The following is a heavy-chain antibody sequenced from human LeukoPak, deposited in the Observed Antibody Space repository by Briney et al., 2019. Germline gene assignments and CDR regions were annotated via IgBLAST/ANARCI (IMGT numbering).Heavy chain of an antibody. J-gene: IGHJ4*02. D-gene: IGHD5-12*01. CDR2: IYYSGST. CDR1: GGSISSYY. V-gene: IGHV4-59*01. Sequence: LETLSLTCTVSGGSISSYYWSWIRQPPGKGLEWIGYIYYSGSTNYNPSLKSRVTISVDTSKNQFSLKLSSVTAADTAVYYCARTVATIGYFDYWGQGTLVTVSS. CDR3: ARTVATIGYFDY.